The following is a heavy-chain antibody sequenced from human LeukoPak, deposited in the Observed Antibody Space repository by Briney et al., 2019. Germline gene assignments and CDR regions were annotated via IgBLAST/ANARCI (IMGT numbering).Heavy chain of an antibody. V-gene: IGHV4-39*07. D-gene: IGHD3-10*01. Sequence: SETLSLTCTVSGGSISSSSYYWGWIRQPPGKGLEWIGSIYYSGSTYYNPSLKSRVTISVDRSKNQFSLKLSSVTAADTAVYYCARAPPSGVRGVYDWFDPWGQGTLVTVSS. CDR2: IYYSGST. CDR3: ARAPPSGVRGVYDWFDP. CDR1: GGSISSSSYY. J-gene: IGHJ5*02.